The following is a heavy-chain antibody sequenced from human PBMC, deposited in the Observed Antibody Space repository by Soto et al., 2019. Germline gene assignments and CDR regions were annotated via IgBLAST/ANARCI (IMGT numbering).Heavy chain of an antibody. V-gene: IGHV4-59*01. CDR2: IYYSGST. Sequence: SETLSLTCTVSGGSISSYYWSWIRQPPGKGLEWIGYIYYSGSTNYNPSLKSRVTISVDTSKNQFSLKLSSVTAADTAVYYCASQYGDYVRGAFDIWAQGTMVTVSS. J-gene: IGHJ3*02. CDR3: ASQYGDYVRGAFDI. D-gene: IGHD4-17*01. CDR1: GGSISSYY.